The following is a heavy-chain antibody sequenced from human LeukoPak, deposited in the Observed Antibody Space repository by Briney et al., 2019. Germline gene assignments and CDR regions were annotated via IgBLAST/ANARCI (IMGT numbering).Heavy chain of an antibody. CDR1: GFTFRSYA. D-gene: IGHD2-15*01. V-gene: IGHV3-30-3*01. Sequence: GGSLRLSRAASGFTFRSYAMHWVRQAPGKGLGGVAVISYDGSKEYYADSVKGRFPISRDNSKDTVDLQMNSLRAEDTAVYYCASAYWGGSCSGCSCYQRKYYYYGMDVWGQGTTVTVSS. J-gene: IGHJ6*02. CDR3: ASAYWGGSCSGCSCYQRKYYYYGMDV. CDR2: ISYDGSKE.